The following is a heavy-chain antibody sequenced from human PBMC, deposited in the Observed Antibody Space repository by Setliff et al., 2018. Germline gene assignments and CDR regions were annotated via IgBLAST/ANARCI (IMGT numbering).Heavy chain of an antibody. CDR2: THTDGVTV. CDR3: ARRLPYFGMDV. CDR1: GFTFRTYE. V-gene: IGHV3-48*03. J-gene: IGHJ6*02. Sequence: GGSLRLSCEASGFTFRTYEMIWVRQAPGKGLEWVSKTHTDGVTVYSDSVRGRFTISRDMARNTLHLQLTSLRADDTAVYYCARRLPYFGMDVWGQGTTVTVSS. D-gene: IGHD2-15*01.